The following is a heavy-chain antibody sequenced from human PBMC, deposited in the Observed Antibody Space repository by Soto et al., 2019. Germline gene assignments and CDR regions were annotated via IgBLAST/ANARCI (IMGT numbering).Heavy chain of an antibody. Sequence: GSGPTLVNPTQTLTLTCSFSGFSLSTRGEGVGWIRQPPGKGLEWLGYIYYTGSTNYNPSLNSRVTLSVDTSKNQFSLRLTSVTAADTAVYYCARAPIQGHQVEGQPPASQTLAYWGRGTLVTVFS. CDR1: GFSLSTRGEG. J-gene: IGHJ4*02. V-gene: IGHV4-61*05. CDR2: IYYTGST. CDR3: ARAPIQGHQVEGQPPASQTLAY. D-gene: IGHD2-2*01.